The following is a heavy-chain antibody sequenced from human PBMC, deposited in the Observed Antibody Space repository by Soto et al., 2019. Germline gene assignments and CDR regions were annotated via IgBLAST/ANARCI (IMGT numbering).Heavy chain of an antibody. V-gene: IGHV1-69*02. CDR2: IIPILGIA. D-gene: IGHD3-22*01. J-gene: IGHJ4*02. CDR3: ARVDSSGYYYTYFDY. CDR1: GGTFSSYT. Sequence: EASVKVSCKASGGTFSSYTISWVRQAPGQGLEWMGRIIPILGIANYAQKFQGRVTITADKSTSTAYMELSSLRSEDTAVYYCARVDSSGYYYTYFDYWGQGTLVTVSS.